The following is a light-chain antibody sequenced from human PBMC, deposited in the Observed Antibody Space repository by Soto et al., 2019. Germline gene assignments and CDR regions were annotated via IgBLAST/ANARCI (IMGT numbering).Light chain of an antibody. CDR1: SSDGVSYNL. CDR2: EVS. Sequence: QSVQSHPATVSAAPGSPITISFIRTSSDGVSYNLVSWYHQHLDKAPILMIYEVSKRPSGVSYRVSGSKFGNTASLPISVFHSEDESYYYCYPQEVSSTSVCGSGAKVTAL. V-gene: IGLV2-23*02. J-gene: IGLJ1*01. CDR3: YPQEVSSTSV.